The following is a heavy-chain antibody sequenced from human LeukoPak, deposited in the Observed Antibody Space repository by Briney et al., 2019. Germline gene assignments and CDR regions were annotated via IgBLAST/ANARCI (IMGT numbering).Heavy chain of an antibody. CDR3: ARGPGAPRRHKTFDI. CDR1: GGSFSGYY. Sequence: PSETLSLTCAVYGGSFSGYYWSWIRQPPGKGLEWIGEINHSGSTNYNPSLKSRVTISVDTSKNQFSLKLSSVTAADTAVYYCARGPGAPRRHKTFDIWGQGTMVTVSS. CDR2: INHSGST. V-gene: IGHV4-34*01. J-gene: IGHJ3*02. D-gene: IGHD1-26*01.